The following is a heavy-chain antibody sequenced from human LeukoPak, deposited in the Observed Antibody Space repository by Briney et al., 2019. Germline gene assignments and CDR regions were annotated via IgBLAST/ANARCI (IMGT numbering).Heavy chain of an antibody. V-gene: IGHV4-30-4*08. CDR3: ARAYFDSSGWYTVMDV. CDR1: GGSFSGYF. Sequence: PSETLSLTCAVYGGSFSGYFWSWIRQPPGKGLEWIGYIYYSGSTYYNPSLKSRVTISVDTSKNQFSLKLSSVTAADTAVYYCARAYFDSSGWYTVMDVWGQGTTVTVSS. D-gene: IGHD6-19*01. CDR2: IYYSGST. J-gene: IGHJ6*02.